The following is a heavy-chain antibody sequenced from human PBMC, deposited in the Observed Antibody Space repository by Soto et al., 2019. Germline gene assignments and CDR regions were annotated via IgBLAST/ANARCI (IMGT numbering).Heavy chain of an antibody. J-gene: IGHJ3*02. CDR3: ARRSRYCSSTSCYDIDAFDI. Sequence: QVQLQESGPGLVKPSETLSLTCTVSGGSISSYYWSWIRQPPGKGLEWIGYIYYSGSTNYNPSLKSRVTISVDTAKNQFSLKLSSVTAADTAVYYCARRSRYCSSTSCYDIDAFDIWGQGTMVTVSS. CDR1: GGSISSYY. D-gene: IGHD2-2*01. V-gene: IGHV4-59*08. CDR2: IYYSGST.